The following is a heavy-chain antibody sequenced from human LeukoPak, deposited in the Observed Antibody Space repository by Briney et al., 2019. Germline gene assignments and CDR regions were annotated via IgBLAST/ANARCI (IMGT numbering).Heavy chain of an antibody. V-gene: IGHV3-7*01. D-gene: IGHD3-10*01. Sequence: GGSLRLSCAASRFTFSSYGMSWVRQAPGKGLEWVANINKDGSEKNYVDSMKGRFTISRDNAKNSLYLQMNGLRAEDAAMYYCVKPYYYSSGSLNWGQGTLVTVSS. CDR1: RFTFSSYG. J-gene: IGHJ1*01. CDR3: VKPYYYSSGSLN. CDR2: INKDGSEK.